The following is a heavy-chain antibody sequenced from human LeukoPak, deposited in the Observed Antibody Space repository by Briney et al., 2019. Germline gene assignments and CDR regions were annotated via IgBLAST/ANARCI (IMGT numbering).Heavy chain of an antibody. D-gene: IGHD6-13*01. CDR3: ASAGLVYSSGWYLETPFDY. CDR2: ISSSSSYM. Sequence: GRSLRLSCAASGFTFSDYYMSWIRQAPGKGLEWVSSISSSSSYMYYADSVKGRFTISRDNAKNSLYLQMNSLRAEDTAVYYCASAGLVYSSGWYLETPFDYWGQGTLVTVSS. V-gene: IGHV3-11*06. J-gene: IGHJ4*02. CDR1: GFTFSDYY.